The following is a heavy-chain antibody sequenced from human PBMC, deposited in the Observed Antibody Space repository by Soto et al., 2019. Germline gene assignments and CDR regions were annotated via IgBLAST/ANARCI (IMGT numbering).Heavy chain of an antibody. CDR3: ARGLWYYYDSSGYSFDY. CDR1: GDSFSSYA. V-gene: IGHV1-69*13. CDR2: IIPIFGTA. D-gene: IGHD3-22*01. J-gene: IGHJ4*02. Sequence: PVKVSRKVSGDSFSSYAISWVRQAPGQGLEWMGGIIPIFGTANYAQKFQGRVTITADESTSTAYMELSSLRSEDTAVYYCARGLWYYYDSSGYSFDYWGQGTLVTVSS.